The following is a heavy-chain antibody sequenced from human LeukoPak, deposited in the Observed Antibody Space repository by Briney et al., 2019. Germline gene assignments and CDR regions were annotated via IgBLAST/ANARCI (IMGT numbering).Heavy chain of an antibody. D-gene: IGHD3-22*01. V-gene: IGHV1-18*04. CDR3: ARPKHYYDSSGPPGY. CDR1: GYTFTGYY. J-gene: IGHJ4*02. Sequence: ASVKVSCKASGYTFTGYYMHWVRQAPGQGLEWMGWISAYNGNTNYAQKLQGRVTMTTDTSTSTAYMELRSLRSDDTAVYYCARPKHYYDSSGPPGYWGQGTLVTVSS. CDR2: ISAYNGNT.